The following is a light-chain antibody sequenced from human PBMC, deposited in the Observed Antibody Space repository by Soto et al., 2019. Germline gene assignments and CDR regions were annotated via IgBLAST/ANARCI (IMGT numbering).Light chain of an antibody. CDR2: IAS. V-gene: IGKV3-20*01. Sequence: EIVLTQSPGTLSLSPGERATLSCRASQSVSHNHLAWYQQKPGQAPRLLIYIASNRATAFPDRFSGSGSGTDCTLTISRLEPEDFAVYYCQDYGSSPYTFGQGTKLEIK. CDR1: QSVSHNH. CDR3: QDYGSSPYT. J-gene: IGKJ2*01.